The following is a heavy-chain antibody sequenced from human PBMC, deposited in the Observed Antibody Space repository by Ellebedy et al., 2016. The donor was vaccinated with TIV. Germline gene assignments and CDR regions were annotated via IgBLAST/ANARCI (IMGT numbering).Heavy chain of an antibody. CDR3: ARVRDYGDY. CDR1: GYTFTSFN. V-gene: IGHV1-8*03. Sequence: AASVKVSCKASGYTFTSFNINWVRQATGQGLEWMGWMNPNSGNTGYAQKFQGRVTITKNTSISTVYMELSSLRSEDTAVYSCARVRDYGDYWGQGTLVTVSS. CDR2: MNPNSGNT. J-gene: IGHJ4*02.